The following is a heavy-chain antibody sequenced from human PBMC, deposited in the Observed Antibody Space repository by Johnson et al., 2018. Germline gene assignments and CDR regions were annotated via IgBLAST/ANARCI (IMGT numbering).Heavy chain of an antibody. CDR1: GGSISSYY. J-gene: IGHJ6*02. D-gene: IGHD4-23*01. CDR2: IYYSGST. CDR3: ARVGGSSISYYSEMDV. Sequence: QVQLQESGPGLVKPSETRSLTCTVSGGSISSYYWSWIRQPPGKGLEWIGYIYYSGSTNYNPSLKGRVTISVDTSKNQFSLELTSVTAADTAVYYCARVGGSSISYYSEMDVWGHGTTVTVSS. V-gene: IGHV4-59*01.